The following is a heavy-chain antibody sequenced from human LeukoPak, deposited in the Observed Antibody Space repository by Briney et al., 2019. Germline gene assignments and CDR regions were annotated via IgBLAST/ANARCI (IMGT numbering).Heavy chain of an antibody. Sequence: PGRCLRLSCAASGFTFSSYVMRWVRQAPRKGLEWVSGICWNGGGTGSADSVKGQFTISIDNAKNSAYLQMNSLRAEDTALYYCARDGGYSNDYWGQGTLVTVSS. CDR3: ARDGGYSNDY. J-gene: IGHJ4*02. D-gene: IGHD3-10*01. CDR1: GFTFSSYV. CDR2: ICWNGGGT. V-gene: IGHV3-20*04.